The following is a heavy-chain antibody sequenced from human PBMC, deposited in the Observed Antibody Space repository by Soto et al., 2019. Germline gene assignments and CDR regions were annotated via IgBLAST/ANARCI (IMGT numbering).Heavy chain of an antibody. J-gene: IGHJ1*01. D-gene: IGHD6-13*01. V-gene: IGHV3-23*01. Sequence: PYGSLRLSCAASGFTFSSYAMSCVRQAPGKGLEWVSASSGSGSSTYYADSVKGRFTISRDNSKNTLYLQMNSLRAEDTAAYYCAKDLYSSSWGYFQHWGQDTQGTIAS. CDR1: GFTFSSYA. CDR2: SSGSGSST. CDR3: AKDLYSSSWGYFQH.